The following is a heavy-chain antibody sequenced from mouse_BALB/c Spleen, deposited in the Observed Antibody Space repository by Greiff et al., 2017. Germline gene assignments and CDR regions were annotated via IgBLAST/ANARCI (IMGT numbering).Heavy chain of an antibody. CDR1: GYTFTDYY. V-gene: IGHV1-84*02. CDR3: ARSGTGWYFDV. D-gene: IGHD4-1*01. CDR2: IYPGSGNT. J-gene: IGHJ1*01. Sequence: QVQLKESGPELVKPGASVKISCKASGYTFTDYYINWVKQKPGQGLEWIGWIYPGSGNTKYNEKFKGKATLTVDTSSSTAYMQLSSLTSEDTAVYFCARSGTGWYFDVWGAGTTVTVSS.